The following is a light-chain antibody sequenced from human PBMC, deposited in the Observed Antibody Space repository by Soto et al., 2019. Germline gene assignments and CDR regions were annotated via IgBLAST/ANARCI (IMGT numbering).Light chain of an antibody. CDR2: SNT. V-gene: IGLV1-40*01. Sequence: QSVLTQPPAVSGAPGQRVTISCTGSSANMGPGYDVHWYQHLPGTAPKLLIYSNTNRQLGISDRLSGSRSGTSATLAITGLHAEDEADYYGQSYDSSLSGSVFGTGTKVTVL. J-gene: IGLJ1*01. CDR1: SANMGPGYD. CDR3: QSYDSSLSGSV.